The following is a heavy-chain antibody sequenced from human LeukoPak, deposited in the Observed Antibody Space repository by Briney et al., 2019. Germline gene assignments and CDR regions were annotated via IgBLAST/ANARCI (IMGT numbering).Heavy chain of an antibody. V-gene: IGHV1-2*02. Sequence: ASVKVSCKASGYTFTGYYMHWVRQAPGQGLEWMGWINPNSGGTNYAQKFQGRVTMTRDTSISTAYMELSRLRSDDTAVYYCARDMSPENSQIDYWGQGTLVTVSS. D-gene: IGHD3-10*02. CDR2: INPNSGGT. CDR1: GYTFTGYY. CDR3: ARDMSPENSQIDY. J-gene: IGHJ4*02.